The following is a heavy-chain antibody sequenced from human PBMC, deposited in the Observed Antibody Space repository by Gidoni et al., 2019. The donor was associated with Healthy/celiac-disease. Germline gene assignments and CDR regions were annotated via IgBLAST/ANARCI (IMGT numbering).Heavy chain of an antibody. Sequence: EVQLVEYGGGLVQPGGSLRLSCAASGVTFSSYEMNCVRQAPGKGLEWVSSISSIGSTIYYADSVKGRFTISRDNAKNSLYLQMTSLRAEDTAVYYCARAHYDFWSVYPGTFDYWGQGTLVTVSS. CDR2: ISSIGSTI. J-gene: IGHJ4*02. CDR1: GVTFSSYE. D-gene: IGHD3-3*01. V-gene: IGHV3-48*03. CDR3: ARAHYDFWSVYPGTFDY.